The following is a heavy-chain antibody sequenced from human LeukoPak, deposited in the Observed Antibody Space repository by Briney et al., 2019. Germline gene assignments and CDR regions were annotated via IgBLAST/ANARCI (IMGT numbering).Heavy chain of an antibody. CDR1: GFTFDDYA. CDR3: TKDRIAVAGPGAFDI. V-gene: IGHV3-9*01. Sequence: GGSLRLSCAASGFTFDDYAMHWIRQAPGKGLEWVSDISWNSGSIGYADSVKGRFTISRDNAKNSLYLQMNSLRAEDTALYYCTKDRIAVAGPGAFDIWGQGTMVTVSS. CDR2: ISWNSGSI. J-gene: IGHJ3*02. D-gene: IGHD6-19*01.